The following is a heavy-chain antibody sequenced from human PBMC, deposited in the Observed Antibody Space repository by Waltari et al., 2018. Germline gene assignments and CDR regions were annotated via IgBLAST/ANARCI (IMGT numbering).Heavy chain of an antibody. Sequence: EVQLVESGGGLVQTGGSLRLSCAASGFGFSNSWWDWVRQVPGKGLVWVARTNKDGSGTAYADFVEGRLTISRDNAKSTLHLQMTSLTAEDTAVYYCVREKDLGGTCVFDFWGRGTLVTVSS. D-gene: IGHD1-26*01. CDR2: TNKDGSGT. CDR1: GFGFSNSW. CDR3: VREKDLGGTCVFDF. V-gene: IGHV3-74*01. J-gene: IGHJ4*02.